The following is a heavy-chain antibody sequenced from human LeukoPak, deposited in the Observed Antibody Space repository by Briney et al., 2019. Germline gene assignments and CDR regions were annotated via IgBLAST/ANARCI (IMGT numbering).Heavy chain of an antibody. D-gene: IGHD2-21*02. Sequence: SETLSLTCTVSGGSISSGDYYWSWIRQPPGKGLEWIGYIYYSGSTYYNPSLKSRVTISVDTSKNQFSLKLSSVTAADTAVYYCARRTYCGGDCYHFDYWGQGTLVTVSS. V-gene: IGHV4-30-4*01. CDR3: ARRTYCGGDCYHFDY. CDR1: GGSISSGDYY. CDR2: IYYSGST. J-gene: IGHJ4*02.